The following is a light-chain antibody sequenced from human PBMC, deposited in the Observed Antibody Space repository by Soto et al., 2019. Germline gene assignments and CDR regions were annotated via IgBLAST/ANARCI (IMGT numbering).Light chain of an antibody. Sequence: IQLTQSLSVLSASVGDTVTITCRASQALSNYLGWYQQKPGKAPKVMIYAASSLQSGVPSRFSGSGAGTDFTLTISSLQSEDFATDYCLQDYNCPPTFGQGTKVDIK. CDR2: AAS. V-gene: IGKV1-6*01. CDR3: LQDYNCPPT. J-gene: IGKJ1*01. CDR1: QALSNY.